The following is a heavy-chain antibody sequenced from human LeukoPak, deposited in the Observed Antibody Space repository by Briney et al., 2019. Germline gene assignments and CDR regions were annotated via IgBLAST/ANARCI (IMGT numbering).Heavy chain of an antibody. CDR3: TVQPSQWLAQGDY. J-gene: IGHJ4*02. CDR2: IKSKTDGGTT. D-gene: IGHD6-19*01. CDR1: GXTFSNAW. V-gene: IGHV3-15*01. Sequence: PGGSLRLSCAASGXTFSNAWVSWVRQAPGKGLEWVGRIKSKTDGGTTDYAAPVKGRFTISRDDSKNTLYLQMNSLKTEDTAVYYCTVQPSQWLAQGDYWGQGTLVTVSS.